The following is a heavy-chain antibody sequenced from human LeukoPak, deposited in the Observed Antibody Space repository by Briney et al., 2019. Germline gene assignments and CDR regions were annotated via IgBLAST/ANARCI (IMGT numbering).Heavy chain of an antibody. D-gene: IGHD1-14*01. CDR2: ISYDGSNK. CDR3: AKGGFSRSPTGDY. CDR1: GFTFSSYG. J-gene: IGHJ4*02. Sequence: PGGSLRLSCAASGFTFSSYGMHWVRQAPGKGLEWVAVISYDGSNKYYADSVKGRFTISRDNSKNTLYLQMNSLRAEDTAVYYCAKGGFSRSPTGDYWGQGTLVTVSS. V-gene: IGHV3-30*18.